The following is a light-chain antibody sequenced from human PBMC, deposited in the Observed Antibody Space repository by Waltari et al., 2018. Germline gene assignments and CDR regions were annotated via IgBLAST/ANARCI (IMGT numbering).Light chain of an antibody. J-gene: IGLJ1*01. CDR1: SSDVGTYNS. CDR3: SSYTSGTPLYV. Sequence: QSALTQPASVSGSPGQSITISCTGTSSDVGTYNSVSWYQQHPGKAPKLVISEVTDRRSVFSNRFSVSRSGNTSSLTISGLQAEYEADYYCSSYTSGTPLYVFGTGTKVTVL. V-gene: IGLV2-14*01. CDR2: EVT.